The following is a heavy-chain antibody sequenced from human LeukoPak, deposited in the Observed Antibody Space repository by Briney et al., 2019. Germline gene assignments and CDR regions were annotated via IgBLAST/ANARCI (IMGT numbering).Heavy chain of an antibody. Sequence: GGSLRLSCAASGFTFSTYAMNWVRQAPGKGLEWVSSISSSSSYIYYADSVKGRFTISRDNAKNSLYLQMNSQRAEDTAVYYCARELEPYYYDSSGPAFDIWGQGTMVTVSS. V-gene: IGHV3-21*01. CDR3: ARELEPYYYDSSGPAFDI. CDR2: ISSSSSYI. D-gene: IGHD3-22*01. CDR1: GFTFSTYA. J-gene: IGHJ3*02.